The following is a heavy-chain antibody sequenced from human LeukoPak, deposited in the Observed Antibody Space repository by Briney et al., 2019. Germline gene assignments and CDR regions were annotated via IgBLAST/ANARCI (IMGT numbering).Heavy chain of an antibody. V-gene: IGHV3-30*18. J-gene: IGHJ4*02. Sequence: GGSLRLPCAASGFTFISYGMHWVRQAPGKGLEWVAVISYDGSNKYYADSVKGRLTISRDNSKNTLYLQMNSLRAEDTAVYYCAKDFYGDYEGYWGQGTLVTVSS. CDR1: GFTFISYG. CDR3: AKDFYGDYEGY. CDR2: ISYDGSNK. D-gene: IGHD4-17*01.